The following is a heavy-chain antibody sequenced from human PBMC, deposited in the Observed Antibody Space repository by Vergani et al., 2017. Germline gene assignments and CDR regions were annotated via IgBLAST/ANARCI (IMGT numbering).Heavy chain of an antibody. CDR2: INPSGGST. CDR1: VYTFTSYY. D-gene: IGHD3-10*01. J-gene: IGHJ5*02. CDR3: GRVADFYGLGSRLLDL. Sequence: QVQLVQSGAEVKKPGASVKVSCKASVYTFTSYYMHWVRQAPGQGLEWMGIINPSGGSTSYAQKFQGRVTMTRDTSKNQFSLKLNSVTAADTAVYYCGRVADFYGLGSRLLDLWGQGILVTVSS. V-gene: IGHV1-46*01.